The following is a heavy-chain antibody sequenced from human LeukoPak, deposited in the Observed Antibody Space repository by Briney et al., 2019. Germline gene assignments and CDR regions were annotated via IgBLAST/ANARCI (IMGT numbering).Heavy chain of an antibody. Sequence: ASLKVSCKASGDTFTGYYIHWVRQAPGQGLEWMGWINPNNGGTNYAQKFQGRVTMTRDMSMSTAYMELSRLRSVDTAVYYCAGEDNSSGYRPFDIWGQGTMVTVPS. J-gene: IGHJ3*02. CDR1: GDTFTGYY. V-gene: IGHV1-2*02. CDR2: INPNNGGT. CDR3: AGEDNSSGYRPFDI. D-gene: IGHD3-22*01.